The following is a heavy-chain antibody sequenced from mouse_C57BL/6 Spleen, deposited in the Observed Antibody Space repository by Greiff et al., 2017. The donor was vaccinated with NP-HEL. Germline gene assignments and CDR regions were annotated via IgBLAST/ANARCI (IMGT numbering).Heavy chain of an antibody. J-gene: IGHJ1*03. D-gene: IGHD2-3*01. CDR3: AGGYYEYFDV. V-gene: IGHV1-81*01. CDR2: IYPRSGNT. CDR1: GYTFTSYG. Sequence: QVQLQQSGAELARPGASVKLSCKASGYTFTSYGISWVKQRTGQGLEWIGEIYPRSGNTYYNEKFKGKATLTADKSSSTAYMQLSSLTSEDSAVYYCAGGYYEYFDVWGTGTTVTVSS.